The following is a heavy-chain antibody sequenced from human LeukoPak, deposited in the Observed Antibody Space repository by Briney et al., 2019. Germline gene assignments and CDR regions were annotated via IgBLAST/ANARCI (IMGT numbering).Heavy chain of an antibody. CDR3: ARDDFDY. Sequence: PSETLSLTCAVYGGSFSGYYRSWIRQPPGKGLEWIGEINHSGSTNYNPSLKSRVTISVDTSKNQFSLKLSSVTAADTAVYYCARDDFDYWGQGTLVTVSS. D-gene: IGHD3-3*01. J-gene: IGHJ4*02. CDR2: INHSGST. CDR1: GGSFSGYY. V-gene: IGHV4-34*01.